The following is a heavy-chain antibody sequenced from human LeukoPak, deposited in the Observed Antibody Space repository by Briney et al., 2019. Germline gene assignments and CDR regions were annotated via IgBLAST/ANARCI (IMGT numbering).Heavy chain of an antibody. CDR3: AKGGSGSSAGCLDY. CDR1: GFTFSSYG. Sequence: GGSLRLSCAASGFTFSSYGMHWVRQAPGKGLEWVAFIRYDGSNKYYADSVKGRFTISRDNSKNTLYLQMNSLRAEDTAVYYCAKGGSGSSAGCLDYWGQGTLVTVSS. D-gene: IGHD6-19*01. V-gene: IGHV3-30*02. CDR2: IRYDGSNK. J-gene: IGHJ4*02.